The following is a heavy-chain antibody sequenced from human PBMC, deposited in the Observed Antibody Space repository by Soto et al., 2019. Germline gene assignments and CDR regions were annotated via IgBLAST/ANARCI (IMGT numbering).Heavy chain of an antibody. CDR3: ARAVRIAGDYSFDL. Sequence: QVQLVQSGPEVERPGASVKVSCKASGYAFTSYDIDWMRKVAGQGLEWTGWMNPSSGYTGFTQKFQGRVTLTRNSSITSFHMELSSLTSGDTAIYYCARAVRIAGDYSFDLWGQGTLVTVSP. D-gene: IGHD4-17*01. CDR2: MNPSSGYT. CDR1: GYAFTSYD. J-gene: IGHJ5*02. V-gene: IGHV1-8*01.